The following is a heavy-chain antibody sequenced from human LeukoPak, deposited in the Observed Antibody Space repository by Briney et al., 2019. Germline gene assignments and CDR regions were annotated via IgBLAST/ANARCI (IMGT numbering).Heavy chain of an antibody. Sequence: SVKVSCKASGGTLSSYDINWVRQAPGQGIEWIGRIIPMFGIVNYAQNFQGRVTITADKSTNTAYMELSSLRSEDTAFYYCARADSSGYSLDDNFDYWGQGTLVTVSS. J-gene: IGHJ4*02. V-gene: IGHV1-69*04. D-gene: IGHD3-22*01. CDR2: IIPMFGIV. CDR3: ARADSSGYSLDDNFDY. CDR1: GGTLSSYD.